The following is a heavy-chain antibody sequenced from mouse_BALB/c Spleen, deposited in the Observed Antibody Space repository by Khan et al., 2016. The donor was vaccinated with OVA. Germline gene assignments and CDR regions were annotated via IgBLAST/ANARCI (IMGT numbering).Heavy chain of an antibody. CDR1: GYTFTSYW. J-gene: IGHJ2*01. CDR3: TRSPIGNFDY. CDR2: IYPSDSYT. Sequence: QVQLKQSGAELVRPGASVKLSCKASGYTFTSYWINWVKQRPGQGLEWIGNIYPSDSYTNYNQKFKDKATLTVDKSSSTAYMQLSSPTSEDSAVYYCTRSPIGNFDYWGQGTTLTASS. D-gene: IGHD1-1*02. V-gene: IGHV1-69*02.